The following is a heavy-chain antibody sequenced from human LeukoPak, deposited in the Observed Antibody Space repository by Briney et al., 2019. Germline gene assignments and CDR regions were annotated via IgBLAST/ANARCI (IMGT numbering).Heavy chain of an antibody. CDR1: GFTFNSRW. J-gene: IGHJ4*02. CDR2: INEDGSDK. CDR3: ARHGQSCFDY. Sequence: GGSLRLSCAASGFTFNSRWMGWVRQAPGKGLEWVANINEDGSDKCLVDSVRGRFTISRDNAKNSLFLQMNNLRVEDTALYYCARHGQSCFDYWGQGIMVTVSS. V-gene: IGHV3-7*03. D-gene: IGHD4-17*01.